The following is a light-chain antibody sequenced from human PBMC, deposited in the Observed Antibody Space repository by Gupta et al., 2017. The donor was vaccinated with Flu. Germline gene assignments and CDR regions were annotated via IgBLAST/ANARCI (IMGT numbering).Light chain of an antibody. Sequence: SSELTQPPSVSVSPGQTARITCSGDALSTKYGYWYQQRPGQAPVLLIYNDSERPSGIPERFSGYTSGTTVNLTIXGXQAEDEXDDHCHYADSSGTYRIFGGGTRLTVL. J-gene: IGLJ2*01. V-gene: IGLV3-25*02. CDR2: NDS. CDR3: HYADSSGTYRI. CDR1: ALSTKY.